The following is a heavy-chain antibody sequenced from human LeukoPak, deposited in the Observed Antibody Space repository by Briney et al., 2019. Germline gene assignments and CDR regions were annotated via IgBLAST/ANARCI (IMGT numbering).Heavy chain of an antibody. V-gene: IGHV3-30*18. J-gene: IGHJ4*02. Sequence: GGSLRLSCAASGFTFSSYGMHWVRQAPGKGLEWVAVISYDGSNKYYADSVKGRFTISRDNSKSTLYLQMNSLRAEDTAVYYCAKGMATIYLDYWGQGTLVTVSS. CDR1: GFTFSSYG. D-gene: IGHD5-24*01. CDR2: ISYDGSNK. CDR3: AKGMATIYLDY.